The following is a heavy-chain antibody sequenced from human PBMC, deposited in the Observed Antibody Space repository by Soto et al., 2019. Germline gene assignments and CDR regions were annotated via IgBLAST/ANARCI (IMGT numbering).Heavy chain of an antibody. CDR2: INHSGST. Sequence: QVQLQQWGAGLLKPSETLSLTCAVYGGSFSGYYWSWIRQPPGKGLEWIGEINHSGSTNYNPSLKSRVTISVDTSKNQFSPKLSSVTAADTAVYYCAWGIVGATNAFDIWGQGTMVTVSS. J-gene: IGHJ3*02. V-gene: IGHV4-34*01. CDR1: GGSFSGYY. CDR3: AWGIVGATNAFDI. D-gene: IGHD1-26*01.